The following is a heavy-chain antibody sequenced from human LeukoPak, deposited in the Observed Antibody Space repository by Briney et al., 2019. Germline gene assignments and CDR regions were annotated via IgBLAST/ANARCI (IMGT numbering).Heavy chain of an antibody. CDR2: IKQDGSEK. V-gene: IGHV3-7*01. Sequence: PGGSLRLSCAASGFTFSSYWMSWVRQAPGKGLEWVANIKQDGSEKYYVDSVKGRFTISRDNAKNTLYLQMNSLRAEDTAVYYCARPVRDSSGYYAASAPPDYWGQGTLVTVSS. CDR3: ARPVRDSSGYYAASAPPDY. J-gene: IGHJ4*02. CDR1: GFTFSSYW. D-gene: IGHD3-22*01.